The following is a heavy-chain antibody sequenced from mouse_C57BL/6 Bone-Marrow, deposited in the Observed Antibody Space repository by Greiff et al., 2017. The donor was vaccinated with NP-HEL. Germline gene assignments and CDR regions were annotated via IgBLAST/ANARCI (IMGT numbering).Heavy chain of an antibody. Sequence: QVQLQQSGAELVKPGASVKISCKASGYAFSSYWLNWVKQRPGKGLEWIGQIYPGDGDTNYNGKFKGKATLTADKSSSTAYMQLSRLTSEDSAVYFCARLYPYYFDYWGQGTTLTVSS. J-gene: IGHJ2*01. CDR3: ARLYPYYFDY. D-gene: IGHD2-1*01. V-gene: IGHV1-80*01. CDR2: IYPGDGDT. CDR1: GYAFSSYW.